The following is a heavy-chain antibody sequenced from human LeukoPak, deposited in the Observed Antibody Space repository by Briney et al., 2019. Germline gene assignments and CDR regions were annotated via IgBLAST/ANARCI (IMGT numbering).Heavy chain of an antibody. D-gene: IGHD2-21*01. Sequence: ASVKVSRKASGYTFTSYGISWVRQAPGPGLEWMGWISPYNVNTNYAPKLQGRLTMTTDTSTSTAYMELRSLRSDDTAVYYCARDRQCGYWGQGTLVTVSS. CDR2: ISPYNVNT. J-gene: IGHJ4*02. CDR1: GYTFTSYG. V-gene: IGHV1-18*01. CDR3: ARDRQCGY.